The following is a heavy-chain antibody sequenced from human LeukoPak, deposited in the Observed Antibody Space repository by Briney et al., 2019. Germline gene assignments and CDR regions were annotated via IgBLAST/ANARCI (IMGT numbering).Heavy chain of an antibody. V-gene: IGHV1-69*13. J-gene: IGHJ6*03. Sequence: ASVKVSCKASGGTFSSYAISWVRQAPGQGLGWMGGFIPIFGTANYAQKFQGRVTITADESTSKAYMELSSLRSEDTAVYYCARGRSVAGPYYYYYYMDVWGKGTTVTISS. D-gene: IGHD6-19*01. CDR2: FIPIFGTA. CDR1: GGTFSSYA. CDR3: ARGRSVAGPYYYYYYMDV.